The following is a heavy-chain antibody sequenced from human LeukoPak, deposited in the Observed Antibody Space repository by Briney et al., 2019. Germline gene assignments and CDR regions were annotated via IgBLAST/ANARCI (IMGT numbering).Heavy chain of an antibody. CDR1: GGTFSSYA. D-gene: IGHD3-10*01. CDR3: ATRGEPYYYGSGSYYLSYMDV. V-gene: IGHV1-69*06. J-gene: IGHJ6*03. Sequence: SVKVSCKASGGTFSSYAISWVRQAPGQGLEWMGGIIPIFGTANYAQKFQGRVTITADKSTSTAYMELSSLRSEDTAVYYCATRGEPYYYGSGSYYLSYMDVWGKGTTVTISS. CDR2: IIPIFGTA.